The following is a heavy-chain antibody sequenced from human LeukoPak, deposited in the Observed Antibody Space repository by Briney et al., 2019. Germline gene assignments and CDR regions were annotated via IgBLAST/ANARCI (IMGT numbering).Heavy chain of an antibody. CDR1: GLNIDDYV. CDR2: IRGDGAST. Sequence: PGGSLRLSCAASGLNIDDYVMDWVRQVPGKGLEWVSLIRGDGASTYYADSVKGRFTTSRDNSKNSLYLQMNSLRTEDTALCYCAYGWGNSGAFDIWGQGTMVTVSS. CDR3: AYGWGNSGAFDI. D-gene: IGHD4-23*01. V-gene: IGHV3-43*02. J-gene: IGHJ3*02.